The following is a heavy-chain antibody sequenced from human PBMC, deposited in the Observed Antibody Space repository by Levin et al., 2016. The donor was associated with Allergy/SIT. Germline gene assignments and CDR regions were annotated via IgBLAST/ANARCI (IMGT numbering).Heavy chain of an antibody. J-gene: IGHJ6*02. V-gene: IGHV4-39*01. CDR1: GGSISSSSYY. D-gene: IGHD2-15*01. CDR3: ASGRAGYCSGGSCYQYWHYYYGMDV. Sequence: GSLRLSCTVSGGSISSSSYYWGWIRQPPGKGLEWIGSIYYSGSTYYNPSLKSRVTISVDTSKNQFSLKLSSVTAADTAVYYCASGRAGYCSGGSCYQYWHYYYGMDVWGQGTTVTVSS. CDR2: IYYSGST.